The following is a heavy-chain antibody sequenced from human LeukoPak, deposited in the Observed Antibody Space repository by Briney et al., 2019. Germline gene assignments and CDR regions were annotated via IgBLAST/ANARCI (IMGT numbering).Heavy chain of an antibody. CDR2: ISYDGSNK. Sequence: GGSLRLSCAASGFTFSSYGMHWVRQAPGKGLEWVAVISYDGSNKYYADSVKGRFTISRDNSKNTLYLQMNSLRAEDTAVYYCAKDKAVAGTDNWFDPWGQGILVTVSS. CDR3: AKDKAVAGTDNWFDP. V-gene: IGHV3-30*18. J-gene: IGHJ5*02. D-gene: IGHD6-19*01. CDR1: GFTFSSYG.